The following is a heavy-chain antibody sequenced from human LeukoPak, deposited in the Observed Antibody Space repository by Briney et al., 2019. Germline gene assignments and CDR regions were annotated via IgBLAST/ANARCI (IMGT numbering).Heavy chain of an antibody. CDR2: IYTSGST. V-gene: IGHV4-4*07. J-gene: IGHJ4*02. D-gene: IGHD5-12*01. CDR3: ARAPDIVATMDDY. Sequence: PSETLSLTCTVSGGSINSYYWSWIRQPAGKGLEWIGRIYTSGSTNYNPSLKSRVTISVDTSKNQFSLKLSSVTAADTAVYYCARAPDIVATMDDYWGQGTLVTVSS. CDR1: GGSINSYY.